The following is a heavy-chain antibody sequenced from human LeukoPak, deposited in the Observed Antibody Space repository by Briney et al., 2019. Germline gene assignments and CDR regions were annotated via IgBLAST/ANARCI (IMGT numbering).Heavy chain of an antibody. Sequence: ASVKVSCKASGYTFTSYYLHWVRPAPAQGLEWMGLINPSGGSTTYARKFQGRVTMTRDTSTSTVYTELSSLKSEDTAVYYCARVGITMIGHDSFGIWGPGTMASVSS. V-gene: IGHV1-46*01. CDR2: INPSGGST. D-gene: IGHD3-22*01. CDR1: GYTFTSYY. CDR3: ARVGITMIGHDSFGI. J-gene: IGHJ3*02.